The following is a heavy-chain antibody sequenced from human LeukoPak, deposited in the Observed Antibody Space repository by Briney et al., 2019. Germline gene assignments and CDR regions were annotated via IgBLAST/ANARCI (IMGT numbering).Heavy chain of an antibody. CDR2: ISGSGGST. CDR1: GFTFSSYA. Sequence: QAGGSLRLSCAASGFTFSSYAMSWVRQAPGKGLEWVSAISGSGGSTYYADSVKGRFTISRDNAKNSLYLQMNSLRAEDTAVYYCARDQYSGSYDDYYYYGMDVWGQGTTVTVSS. V-gene: IGHV3-23*01. CDR3: ARDQYSGSYDDYYYYGMDV. J-gene: IGHJ6*02. D-gene: IGHD1-26*01.